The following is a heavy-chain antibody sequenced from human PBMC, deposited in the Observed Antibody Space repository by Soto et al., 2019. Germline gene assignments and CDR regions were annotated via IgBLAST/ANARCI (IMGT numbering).Heavy chain of an antibody. Sequence: ASVKVSCKASGGTFSSYAISWVRQAPGQGLEWMGGIIPIFGTANYAQKFQGRVTITADKSTSTAYMELSSLRSEDTAVYYCARDRTMVRGTYNWFDPWGQGTLVTVSS. J-gene: IGHJ5*02. CDR3: ARDRTMVRGTYNWFDP. D-gene: IGHD3-10*01. CDR1: GGTFSSYA. CDR2: IIPIFGTA. V-gene: IGHV1-69*06.